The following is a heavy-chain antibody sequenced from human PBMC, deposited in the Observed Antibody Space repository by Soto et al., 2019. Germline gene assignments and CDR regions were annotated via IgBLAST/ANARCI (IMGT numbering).Heavy chain of an antibody. CDR3: ATSLWFGTQPEI. D-gene: IGHD3-10*01. J-gene: IGHJ4*02. Sequence: QVQLQQWGAGLVKPSETLSLTCGVYDGSFSNNYWTWFRQPPGKGLEWIGEISPSGTTKYIPPLKSRVTISLDTSKMHSPLKVTSVTAADTAVYYCATSLWFGTQPEIWGQGTLVTVSS. V-gene: IGHV4-34*01. CDR1: DGSFSNNY. CDR2: ISPSGTT.